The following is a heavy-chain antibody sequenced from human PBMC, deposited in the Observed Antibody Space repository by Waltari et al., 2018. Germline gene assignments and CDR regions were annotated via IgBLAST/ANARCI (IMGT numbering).Heavy chain of an antibody. CDR2: VNGNTGGT. CDR1: GYPFPGFF. Sequence: QAQLVPSGAEVKKPGASVKVSCQASGYPFPGFFIHWVRQAPGQGLEWMGRVNGNTGGTKYAQKFQGRVTMTRDTSINTAYLELNSLGYDDTAVYFCARARDFWTGYYSTWGQGTLVTVSS. CDR3: ARARDFWTGYYST. V-gene: IGHV1-2*06. D-gene: IGHD3-3*01. J-gene: IGHJ4*02.